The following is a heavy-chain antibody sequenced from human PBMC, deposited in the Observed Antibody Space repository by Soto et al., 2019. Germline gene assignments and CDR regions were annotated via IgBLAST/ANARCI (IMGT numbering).Heavy chain of an antibody. D-gene: IGHD3-10*01. J-gene: IGHJ6*02. Sequence: SVKGACKASGGPWSSYAVSWVRQAPGQGLEWMGGIIPIFGTANYAQKFQGRVTITADKSTSTAYMELSSLRSEDTAVYYCARRRFGELFYYYGMDVWGQGTTVTVSS. V-gene: IGHV1-69*06. CDR3: ARRRFGELFYYYGMDV. CDR2: IIPIFGTA. CDR1: GGPWSSYA.